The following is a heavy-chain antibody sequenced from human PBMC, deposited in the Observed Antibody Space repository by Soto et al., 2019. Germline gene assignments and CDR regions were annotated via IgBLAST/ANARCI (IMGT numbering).Heavy chain of an antibody. V-gene: IGHV3-48*02. D-gene: IGHD3-16*01. Sequence: EVQLVESGGGLVQPGGSLRLSCAVSGFTFSTHAMNWVRQAPGKGLEWVAYIHGTRSIIYYADSVKGRFTISRDNAKNSLFLQMDSLRDEDKAVYDCARDARNADYDYWGQGTLVTVSS. CDR2: IHGTRSII. CDR1: GFTFSTHA. CDR3: ARDARNADYDY. J-gene: IGHJ4*02.